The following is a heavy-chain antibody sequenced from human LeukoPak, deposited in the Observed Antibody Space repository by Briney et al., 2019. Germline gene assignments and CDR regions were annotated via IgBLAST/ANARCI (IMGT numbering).Heavy chain of an antibody. Sequence: GGSLRLSCTPSGFNFGDHAMTWVRQAPGKGLEWVGFIRSKAYRGTTEYAASVKGRFTISTDDSKSVVYLQMNSLKSEDTAVYYCSRGPIQLWVHNGVDVWGQGTTVTVSS. CDR1: GFNFGDHA. J-gene: IGHJ6*02. D-gene: IGHD5-18*01. V-gene: IGHV3-49*04. CDR3: SRGPIQLWVHNGVDV. CDR2: IRSKAYRGTT.